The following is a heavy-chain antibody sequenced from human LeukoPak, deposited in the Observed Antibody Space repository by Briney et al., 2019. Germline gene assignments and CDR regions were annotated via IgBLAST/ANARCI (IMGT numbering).Heavy chain of an antibody. Sequence: PGESLKISCAASGFTFSHYWMSWVRQAPGKGLEWAANIKQDGSEKYYVDSVKGRFTISRDNAKNSLYLQMNSLRAEDTALYYCATHRGYSYGTAEDFDYWGQGTLVTVSS. CDR1: GFTFSHYW. CDR3: ATHRGYSYGTAEDFDY. V-gene: IGHV3-7*01. D-gene: IGHD5-18*01. CDR2: IKQDGSEK. J-gene: IGHJ4*02.